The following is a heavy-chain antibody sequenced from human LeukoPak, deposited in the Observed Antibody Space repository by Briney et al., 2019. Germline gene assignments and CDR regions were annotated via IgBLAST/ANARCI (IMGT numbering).Heavy chain of an antibody. J-gene: IGHJ4*02. CDR1: GFTFSSCA. V-gene: IGHV3-23*01. D-gene: IGHD5-18*01. CDR3: AKVLDTAMIWGSDY. CDR2: FSGSGGNT. Sequence: GGSLRLSCAASGFTFSSCAMTWVRQTPGKGLEWVSVFSGSGGNTYYADSVKGRFTISRDNSKNTLYLQMNSLRAEDTAVYYCAKVLDTAMIWGSDYWGQGTLVTVSS.